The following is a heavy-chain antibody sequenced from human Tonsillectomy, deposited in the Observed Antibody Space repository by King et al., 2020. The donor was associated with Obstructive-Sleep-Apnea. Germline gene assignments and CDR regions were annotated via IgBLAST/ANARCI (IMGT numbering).Heavy chain of an antibody. J-gene: IGHJ6*02. Sequence: VQLVESGGGVVQPGTSLRLSCAASGFTFSTYGIHWVRQAPGKGLGWVAVISYDGYNKNYVDSVKGRFTISRENSKNTLYLQMNSLRAEDTAVYYCARENFYYDSSGYYSGGMDVWGQGTTVTVSS. D-gene: IGHD3-22*01. V-gene: IGHV3-30*03. CDR1: GFTFSTYG. CDR3: ARENFYYDSSGYYSGGMDV. CDR2: ISYDGYNK.